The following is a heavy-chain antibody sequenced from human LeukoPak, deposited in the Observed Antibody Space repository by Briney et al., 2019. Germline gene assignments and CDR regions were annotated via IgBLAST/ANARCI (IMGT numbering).Heavy chain of an antibody. J-gene: IGHJ5*02. CDR2: INHSGST. CDR1: GGSFSGYY. CDR3: ARLPIIPNNWFDP. Sequence: SETLSLTCAVYGGSFSGYYWSWIRQPPGKGLEWIGEINHSGSTNYNPSLKSRVTISVDTSKNQFSLKLSSVTAADAAVYYCARLPIIPNNWFDPWGQGTLVTVSS. V-gene: IGHV4-34*01.